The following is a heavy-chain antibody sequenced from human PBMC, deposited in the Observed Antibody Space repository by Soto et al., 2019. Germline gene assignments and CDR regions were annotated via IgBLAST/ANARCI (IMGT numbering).Heavy chain of an antibody. J-gene: IGHJ6*03. CDR2: IIPIQGRA. D-gene: IGHD2-21*01. V-gene: IGHV1-69*02. CDR1: GGSFISYT. CDR3: AKSLLFVDHAYMDV. Sequence: QVQLVQSGAEVKKPGSSVKVSCEASGGSFISYTFTWVRQAPGQGLEWMGRIIPIQGRANYALKLQDRVTITEDRSTKTVYMELRSLRPEDTAVYYWAKSLLFVDHAYMDVWGKGTTVTVSS.